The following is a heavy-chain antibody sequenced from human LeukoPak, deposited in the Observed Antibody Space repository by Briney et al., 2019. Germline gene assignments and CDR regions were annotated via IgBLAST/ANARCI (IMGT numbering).Heavy chain of an antibody. V-gene: IGHV4-4*07. D-gene: IGHD2-2*01. Sequence: SETPSLTCTVSGGSISSYYWSWIRQPAGKGLEWIGRMYTSGSTNYNPSLKSRVTMSVDTSKNQFSLKLSSVTAADTAVYYCARDLVVVVPAAIKGGLGYYYYYMDVWGKGATVTVSS. CDR2: MYTSGST. J-gene: IGHJ6*03. CDR1: GGSISSYY. CDR3: ARDLVVVVPAAIKGGLGYYYYYMDV.